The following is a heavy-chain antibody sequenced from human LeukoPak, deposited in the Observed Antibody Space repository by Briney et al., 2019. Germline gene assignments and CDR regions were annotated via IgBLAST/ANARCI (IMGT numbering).Heavy chain of an antibody. J-gene: IGHJ4*02. V-gene: IGHV5-51*01. CDR2: IFPRDSET. CDR1: GYRFSGYW. D-gene: IGHD3-22*01. CDR3: ARLDYYSETSSYIGDF. Sequence: PGESLKISCKASGYRFSGYWIGWARQLPGKGLEWMGIIFPRDSETRYSPSFQGHVTFSVEVSLSTAYLQWSSLKASDTAIYYCARLDYYSETSSYIGDFWGQGTLVTVPS.